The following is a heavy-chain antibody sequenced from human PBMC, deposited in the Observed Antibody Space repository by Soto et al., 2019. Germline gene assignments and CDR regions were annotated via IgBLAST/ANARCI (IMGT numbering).Heavy chain of an antibody. CDR3: ARSDIVVVPAYLTFDI. CDR2: IYYSGST. V-gene: IGHV4-31*03. J-gene: IGHJ3*02. Sequence: QVQLQESGPGLVKPSQTLSLTCTVSGGSISSGGYYWSWIRQHPGKGLEWIGYIYYSGSTYYNPSLKSRVTISVDTSKNQFSLKLSSVTAADTAVYYCARSDIVVVPAYLTFDIWGQGTMVTVSS. D-gene: IGHD2-2*01. CDR1: GGSISSGGYY.